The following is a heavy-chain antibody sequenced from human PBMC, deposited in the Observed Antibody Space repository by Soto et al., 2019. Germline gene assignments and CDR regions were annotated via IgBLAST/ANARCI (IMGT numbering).Heavy chain of an antibody. CDR3: ARDARYCSSTSCYTGLLLWFGEFQFDY. Sequence: ASVKVSCKASGYTFTSYGISWVRQAPGQGLEWMGWISAYNGNTNYAQKLQGRVTMTTDTSTSTAYMELRSLRSDDTAVYYCARDARYCSSTSCYTGLLLWFGEFQFDYWGQGTLVTVSS. CDR1: GYTFTSYG. V-gene: IGHV1-18*01. D-gene: IGHD2-2*02. J-gene: IGHJ4*02. CDR2: ISAYNGNT.